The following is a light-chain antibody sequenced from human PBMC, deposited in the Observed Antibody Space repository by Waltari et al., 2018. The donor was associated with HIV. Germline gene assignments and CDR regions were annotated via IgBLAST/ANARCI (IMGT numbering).Light chain of an antibody. CDR3: QQANSFPLT. CDR1: QTINTN. V-gene: IGKV1D-12*01. CDR2: AAS. Sequence: DIQMTQSPSSVSASVGDRATITCRASQTINTNLAWYQHKPGIAPKLLIYAASSLQSGVPSRSSGSGSGTDFTLTINTLQPEDFATYYCQQANSFPLTFGGGTRVDIK. J-gene: IGKJ4*01.